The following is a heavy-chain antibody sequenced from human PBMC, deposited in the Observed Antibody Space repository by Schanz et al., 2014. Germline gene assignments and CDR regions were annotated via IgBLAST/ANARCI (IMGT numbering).Heavy chain of an antibody. CDR2: INPSGGST. D-gene: IGHD5-18*01. CDR3: TRGGYSYALSAFDI. Sequence: QVHLVQSGAEVHKPGASLKISCKASGYTFVSYSMHWVRQAPGQGLEWMGIINPSGGSTTYAQKLQGRVTMTTDTSTGTAYMELRSLRSDDTALYYCTRGGYSYALSAFDIWGQGTMVTVSS. V-gene: IGHV1-46*01. CDR1: GYTFVSYS. J-gene: IGHJ3*02.